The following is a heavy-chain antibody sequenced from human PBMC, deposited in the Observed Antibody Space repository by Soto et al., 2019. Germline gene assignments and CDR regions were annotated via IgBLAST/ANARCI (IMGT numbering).Heavy chain of an antibody. V-gene: IGHV4-38-2*01. CDR1: GYSIGSGYD. J-gene: IGHJ6*02. CDR2: IYHAGSV. Sequence: SEPLSLTCAVSGYSIGSGYDWAWIRQSPGKGLEWIGSIYHAGSVYYNPSLNGRVALSMDTSKNHFSLKLTSVTAADTAVYYCARTFDYYGMDVWGQGTTVTVSS. CDR3: ARTFDYYGMDV.